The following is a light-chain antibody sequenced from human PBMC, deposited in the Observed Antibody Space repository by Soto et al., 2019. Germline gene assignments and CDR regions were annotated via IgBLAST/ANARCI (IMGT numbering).Light chain of an antibody. Sequence: DILLTQSPDTLSLSPGERATLPCRASQSVNSNYLAWYQQKPGQAPRLLIFGASTRATGISDRFRGSGSGTDFTLTINRLEPEDFAVYYCQQYGRTFGQGTKLEIK. CDR3: QQYGRT. CDR1: QSVNSNY. V-gene: IGKV3-20*01. CDR2: GAS. J-gene: IGKJ2*01.